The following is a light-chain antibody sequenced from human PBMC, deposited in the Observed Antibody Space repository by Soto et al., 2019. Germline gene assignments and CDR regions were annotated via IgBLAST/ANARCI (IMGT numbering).Light chain of an antibody. V-gene: IGKV1-5*03. J-gene: IGKJ2*01. CDR2: KAS. Sequence: DIQMTQSPSTLSASVGDRVTITCRASQRISSWLAWYQQKPGKAPKLLIYKASSLESGVPSRFSGCGSGTEFTLTISSLQPDDFATYYCQQYNSYSPLMYTFGQGTKLEIK. CDR1: QRISSW. CDR3: QQYNSYSPLMYT.